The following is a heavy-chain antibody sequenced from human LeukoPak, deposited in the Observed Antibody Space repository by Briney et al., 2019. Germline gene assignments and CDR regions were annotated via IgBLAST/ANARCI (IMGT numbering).Heavy chain of an antibody. V-gene: IGHV1-2*02. CDR2: INPDSGDT. Sequence: ASVKVSCKASGYTFTGYHMHWVRQAPGQGLEWVGRINPDSGDTNYAQKSQGRVTMTRDKSISTVYMELSRLRSDDTAVYYCARDDGGDSSGHNTIDYWGQGTLVTVSS. CDR3: ARDDGGDSSGHNTIDY. D-gene: IGHD3-22*01. J-gene: IGHJ4*02. CDR1: GYTFTGYH.